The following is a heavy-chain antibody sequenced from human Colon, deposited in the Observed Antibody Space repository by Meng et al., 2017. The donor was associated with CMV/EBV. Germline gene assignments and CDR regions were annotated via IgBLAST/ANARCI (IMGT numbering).Heavy chain of an antibody. CDR3: ARDSISNSRDYYFDY. J-gene: IGHJ4*02. V-gene: IGHV1-2*02. CDR2: INPNRGGT. CDR1: GYIFTNYY. Sequence: ASVTVSCKASGYIFTNYYIHWVRQAPGQGLEWMGWINPNRGGTNYAQNFQGRVTMTRDTAISTVYMDLSSLKSDDTAVYYCARDSISNSRDYYFDYWGQGTLVTVSS. D-gene: IGHD4-23*01.